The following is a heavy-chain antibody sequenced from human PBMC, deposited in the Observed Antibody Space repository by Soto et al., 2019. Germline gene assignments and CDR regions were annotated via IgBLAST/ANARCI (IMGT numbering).Heavy chain of an antibody. J-gene: IGHJ3*02. CDR3: ARATRYCSGGSCYPSSAFDS. CDR1: GFTFSSYA. CDR2: ISYDGSNK. D-gene: IGHD2-15*01. Sequence: GGSLRLSCAASGFTFSSYAMHWVRQAPGKGLEWMAVISYDGSNKYYADSVKGRFTISRDNSKNTLYLQMNSLRAEDTAVYYCARATRYCSGGSCYPSSAFDSWGQWTMVTGSS. V-gene: IGHV3-30-3*01.